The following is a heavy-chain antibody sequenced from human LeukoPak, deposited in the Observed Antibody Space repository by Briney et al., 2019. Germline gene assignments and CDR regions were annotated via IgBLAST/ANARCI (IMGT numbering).Heavy chain of an antibody. Sequence: GGSLRLSCAASGFTFSSYAMSWVRQAPGKGLEWVSAISGSGGSTYYADSVKGRFTIPRDNSKNTLYLQMNSLRAEDTAVYYCAKVPTVTIFGVVTYDAFDIWGQGTMVTVSS. CDR2: ISGSGGST. D-gene: IGHD3-3*01. CDR1: GFTFSSYA. V-gene: IGHV3-23*01. CDR3: AKVPTVTIFGVVTYDAFDI. J-gene: IGHJ3*02.